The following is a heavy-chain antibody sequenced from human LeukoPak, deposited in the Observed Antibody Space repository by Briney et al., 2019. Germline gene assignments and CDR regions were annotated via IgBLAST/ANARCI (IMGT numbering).Heavy chain of an antibody. V-gene: IGHV3-30*04. Sequence: GGSLRLSCAASGFTFSSYAMHWVRQAPGKGLEWVAVISYDGSNKYYADSVKGRFTISRDNSKNTLYLQMNSLRAEDTAVYFCAKEPHILTGYYTDYFDSWGQGTLVTVSS. D-gene: IGHD3-9*01. CDR1: GFTFSSYA. CDR3: AKEPHILTGYYTDYFDS. CDR2: ISYDGSNK. J-gene: IGHJ4*02.